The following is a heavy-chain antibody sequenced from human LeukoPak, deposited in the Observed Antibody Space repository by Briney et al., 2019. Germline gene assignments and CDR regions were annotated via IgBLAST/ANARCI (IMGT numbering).Heavy chain of an antibody. V-gene: IGHV3-23*01. CDR1: GFTFSNYA. J-gene: IGHJ4*02. CDR3: AKDSVVVAGLVNYFDS. CDR2: ISGSGDST. D-gene: IGHD6-19*01. Sequence: PGGSLRLSCAASGFTFSNYAMSWVRQAPGKGLEWVSAISGSGDSTFYTDSVKGRFTISRDNSKNTLYLQMKSLRAEDTAVYYCAKDSVVVAGLVNYFDSWGQGTLVTVSS.